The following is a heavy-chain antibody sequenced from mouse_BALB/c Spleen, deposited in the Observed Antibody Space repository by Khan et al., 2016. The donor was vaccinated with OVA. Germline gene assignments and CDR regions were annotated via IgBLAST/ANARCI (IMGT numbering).Heavy chain of an antibody. V-gene: IGHV1-39*01. CDR2: IDPYYGDA. D-gene: IGHD2-1*01. CDR3: TRLGTNYSFDY. J-gene: IGHJ2*01. CDR1: GYSFIDYN. Sequence: VQLQQPGPELDKPGASVKISCKASGYSFIDYNMNWVKQSNGKSLEWIGNIDPYYGDAHYNQKFKGKATLTVDRSSSTAYMQLKSLTSEDSAVYYCTRLGTNYSFDYWGQGTTLTVSS.